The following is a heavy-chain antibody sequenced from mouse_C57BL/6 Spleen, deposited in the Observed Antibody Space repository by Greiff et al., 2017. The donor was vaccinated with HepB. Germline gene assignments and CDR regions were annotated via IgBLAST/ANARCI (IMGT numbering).Heavy chain of an antibody. CDR3: ARGPYYGSSSYAMDY. CDR2: TDPANGNT. D-gene: IGHD1-1*01. V-gene: IGHV14-3*01. J-gene: IGHJ4*01. CDR1: GFNIKNTY. Sequence: VQLQQSVAELVRPGASVKLSCTASGFNIKNTYMHWVKQRPEQGLEWIGRTDPANGNTKYAPKFQGKATITADTSSNTAYLQLSSLTSEDTAIYYCARGPYYGSSSYAMDYWGQGTSVTVSS.